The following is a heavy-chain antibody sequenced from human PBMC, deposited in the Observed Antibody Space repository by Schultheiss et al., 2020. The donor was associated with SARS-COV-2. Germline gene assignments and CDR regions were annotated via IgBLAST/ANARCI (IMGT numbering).Heavy chain of an antibody. CDR2: IYHSGST. V-gene: IGHV4-38-2*02. D-gene: IGHD3-22*01. CDR1: GYSISSGYY. CDR3: ASHPTYYYDSSGYLFDY. Sequence: SETLSLTCTVSGYSISSGYYWGWIRQPPGKGLEWIGSIYHSGSTNYNPSLKSRVTISVDKSKNQFSLKLSSVTAADTAVYYCASHPTYYYDSSGYLFDYWGQGTLVTVSS. J-gene: IGHJ4*02.